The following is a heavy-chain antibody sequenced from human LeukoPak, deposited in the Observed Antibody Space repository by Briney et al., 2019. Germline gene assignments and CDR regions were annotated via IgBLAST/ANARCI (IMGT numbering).Heavy chain of an antibody. CDR2: INHSGST. CDR3: ARGSLGYLVPFQH. CDR1: GGSFSGYY. Sequence: SETLSLTCAVYGGSFSGYYWSWIRQPPRKGLEWIGEINHSGSTNYNPSLKSRVTISVDTSKNQFSLKLSSVTAADTAVYYCARGSLGYLVPFQHWGQGTLVTVSS. J-gene: IGHJ1*01. V-gene: IGHV4-34*01. D-gene: IGHD6-6*01.